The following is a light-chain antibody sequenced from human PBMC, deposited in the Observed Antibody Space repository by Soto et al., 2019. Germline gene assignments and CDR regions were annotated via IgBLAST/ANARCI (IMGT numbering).Light chain of an antibody. CDR2: DAS. J-gene: IGKJ1*01. CDR1: RSVGLW. V-gene: IGKV1-5*01. CDR3: QEYNSYTGT. Sequence: DIKMTQSPATLSASVGDRVTITCRASRSVGLWLAWYQQKPGEDATLLIYDASTFKSGVTPRFSGSRSGTAVTPPIISLQPDDFGTYYCQEYNSYTGTFGPGTKVDIK.